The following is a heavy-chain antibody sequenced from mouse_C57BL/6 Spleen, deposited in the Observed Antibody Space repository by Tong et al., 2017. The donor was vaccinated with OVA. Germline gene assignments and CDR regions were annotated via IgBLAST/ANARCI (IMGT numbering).Heavy chain of an antibody. CDR1: GFTFSSYG. Sequence: EVQLQESGGDLVKPGGSLKLSCAASGFTFSSYGMSWVRQTPDKRLEWVATISDGGSYTYYPDSVKGRFTISRDNAKNNLYLQISSLRSEDTALYYCARATYGNYFDYWGQGTTLTVSS. D-gene: IGHD2-1*01. CDR2: ISDGGSYT. CDR3: ARATYGNYFDY. J-gene: IGHJ2*01. V-gene: IGHV5-6*01.